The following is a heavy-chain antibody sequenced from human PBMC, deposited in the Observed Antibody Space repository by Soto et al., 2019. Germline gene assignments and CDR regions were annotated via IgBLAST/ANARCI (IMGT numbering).Heavy chain of an antibody. Sequence: QVQLVQSGAEVKKPVASVKVSCTASGYTFTSYGISWVRQAPGQGLEWMGWISAYNGNTNYAQKLQGRVTMTTNTSTSIGYMELRSLRSDDTAVYYCARDHWELHSSRWCDPWGQGTLVTVSS. CDR2: ISAYNGNT. J-gene: IGHJ5*02. CDR3: ARDHWELHSSRWCDP. D-gene: IGHD1-26*01. CDR1: GYTFTSYG. V-gene: IGHV1-18*01.